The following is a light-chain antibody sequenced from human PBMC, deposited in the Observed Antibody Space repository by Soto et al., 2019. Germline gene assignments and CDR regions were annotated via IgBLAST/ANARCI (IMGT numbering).Light chain of an antibody. CDR3: QQYGSTPLP. Sequence: EIVLKQSPDTLSLSPGERATLSCRASQSVRSNYLAWYQQKPGQAPRFLIYDASSRATGIPDRFSGSESGTDFTLTISRLEPEDFAVYYCQQYGSTPLPFCGGNKV. J-gene: IGKJ4*01. CDR2: DAS. V-gene: IGKV3-20*01. CDR1: QSVRSNY.